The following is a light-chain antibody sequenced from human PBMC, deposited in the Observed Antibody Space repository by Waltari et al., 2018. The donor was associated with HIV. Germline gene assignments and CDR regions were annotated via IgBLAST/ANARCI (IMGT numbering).Light chain of an antibody. CDR1: SLRTYC. Sequence: SELTQDPAVSVALGQTVSITCQGDSLRTYCASRYLQKPGQAPVLVISPIHNRPSGIPDRFSGSSSGNTASLTITGAQAEDEGDYYCNSRDRAGHHVVFGGGTKLTVL. CDR2: PIH. J-gene: IGLJ3*02. CDR3: NSRDRAGHHVV. V-gene: IGLV3-19*01.